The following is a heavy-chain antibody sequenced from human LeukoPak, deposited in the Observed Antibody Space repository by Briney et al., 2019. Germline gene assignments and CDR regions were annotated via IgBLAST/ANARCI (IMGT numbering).Heavy chain of an antibody. CDR1: GGSFSGYY. CDR3: ARGNCSSTSCKGHYFDY. V-gene: IGHV4-34*01. Sequence: SETPSLTCAVYGGSFSGYYWSWIRQPPGKGLEWIGEINHSGSTNYNPSLKSRVTISVDTSKNQFSLKLSSVTAADTAVYYCARGNCSSTSCKGHYFDYWGQETLVTVSS. CDR2: INHSGST. J-gene: IGHJ4*02. D-gene: IGHD2-2*01.